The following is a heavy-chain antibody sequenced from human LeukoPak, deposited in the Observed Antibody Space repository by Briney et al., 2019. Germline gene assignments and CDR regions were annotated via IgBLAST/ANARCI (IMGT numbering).Heavy chain of an antibody. J-gene: IGHJ3*02. V-gene: IGHV3-66*01. CDR3: AGDLSGDAFDI. Sequence: PGGSLRLSCAASGFTFSSYAMSWVRQAPGKGLEWVSVIYSGGSTYYADSVKGRFTISRDNSKNTLYLQMNSLRAEDTAVYYCAGDLSGDAFDIWGQGTMVTVSS. D-gene: IGHD3-10*01. CDR2: IYSGGST. CDR1: GFTFSSYA.